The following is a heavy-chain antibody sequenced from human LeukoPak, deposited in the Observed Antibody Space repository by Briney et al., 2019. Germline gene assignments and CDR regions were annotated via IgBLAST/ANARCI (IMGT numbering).Heavy chain of an antibody. D-gene: IGHD4-17*01. CDR3: ARDKYGAYFDS. CDR1: GFTFSTSW. Sequence: GGSLRLSCAASGFTFSTSWMSWVCQAPGKGLEWVANIKPDGSDKYYVDSVRGRFTVSRDNARNSLYLQMNSLGAEDTAVYYCARDKYGAYFDSWGQGTLVTVSS. J-gene: IGHJ4*02. V-gene: IGHV3-7*04. CDR2: IKPDGSDK.